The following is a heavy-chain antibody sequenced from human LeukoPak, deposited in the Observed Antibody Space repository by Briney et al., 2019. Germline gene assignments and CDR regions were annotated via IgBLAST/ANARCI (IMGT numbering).Heavy chain of an antibody. D-gene: IGHD2-21*02. V-gene: IGHV3-7*03. CDR2: INQDGRKE. J-gene: IGHJ3*01. CDR3: ARDSSPYCGDDCYFDAFDL. Sequence: PGGSLRLSCVASEFTFGSYWMTWVRQAPGKGLEWVANINQDGRKEHYVDSVKGRFTISRDNAKNFLYLQMNSLRAEDTAVYYCARDSSPYCGDDCYFDAFDLWGQGTMVTVSS. CDR1: EFTFGSYW.